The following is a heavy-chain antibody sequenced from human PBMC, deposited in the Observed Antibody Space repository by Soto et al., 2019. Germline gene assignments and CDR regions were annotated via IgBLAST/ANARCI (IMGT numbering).Heavy chain of an antibody. CDR3: AKRGGYCSSTSCYVPDV. Sequence: EVQLLESGGDLVQPGGSLRLSCAASGFTFSSYAMSWVRQAPGKGLEWVSGINNSGGSTYYADSVKGRFTISRDNSKNALDLQMNSLRVEDTAVYYCAKRGGYCSSTSCYVPDVWGQGTTVTVSS. CDR2: INNSGGST. D-gene: IGHD2-2*01. V-gene: IGHV3-23*01. J-gene: IGHJ6*02. CDR1: GFTFSSYA.